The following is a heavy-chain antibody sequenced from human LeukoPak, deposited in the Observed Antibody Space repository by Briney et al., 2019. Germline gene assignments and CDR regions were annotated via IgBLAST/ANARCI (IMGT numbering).Heavy chain of an antibody. CDR1: GGSISSYY. CDR2: IYYSGST. D-gene: IGHD6-13*01. CDR3: ARAIAESYYYMDV. Sequence: PSETLSLTCTVSGGSISSYYWSWIRQPPGKGLEWIGYIYYSGSTNYNPSLKSRVTISVDTSKNQFSPKLSSVTAADTAVYYCARAIAESYYYMDVWGKGTTVTVSS. V-gene: IGHV4-59*01. J-gene: IGHJ6*03.